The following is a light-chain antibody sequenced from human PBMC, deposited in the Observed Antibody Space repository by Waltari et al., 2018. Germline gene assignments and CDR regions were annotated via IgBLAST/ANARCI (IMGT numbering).Light chain of an antibody. CDR1: QSISTY. V-gene: IGKV1-39*01. CDR2: AAS. J-gene: IGKJ4*01. Sequence: DIQMTQSPSSLSASVGDRVTITCRASQSISTYLSWYQQKPGKAPQLLIFAASSLQSGVPSRFSGSGSGTDVTLTISSLQPEDFATYYCQQSYIIPLTFGGGTKVEIK. CDR3: QQSYIIPLT.